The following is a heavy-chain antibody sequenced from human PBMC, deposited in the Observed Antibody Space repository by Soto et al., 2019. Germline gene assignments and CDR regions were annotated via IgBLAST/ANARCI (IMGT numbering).Heavy chain of an antibody. CDR2: IYYSGST. V-gene: IGHV4-59*12. J-gene: IGHJ4*02. D-gene: IGHD6-25*01. Sequence: PSETLSLTCTGSGGSISSYYWSWIRQPPGKGLEWIGYIYYSGSTNYNPSLKSRVTISVDTSKNQFSLKLSSVTAADTAVYYCAIEKGVKAATTYYFDSRGQGPPVTVSS. CDR3: AIEKGVKAATTYYFDS. CDR1: GGSISSYY.